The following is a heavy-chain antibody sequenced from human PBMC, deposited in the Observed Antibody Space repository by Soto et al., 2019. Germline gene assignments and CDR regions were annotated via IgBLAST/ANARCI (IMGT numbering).Heavy chain of an antibody. J-gene: IGHJ4*02. CDR2: INPSGGST. Sequence: KVYCKESEYTFTSYYMHWVRQTTGQGLEWIGIINPSGGSTSYAQKFQGRVTMTRDTSTSTVYMELSSLRSEDTAVYYCARGDILTGYLRFRDFDYWGQGTLVT. CDR3: ARGDILTGYLRFRDFDY. V-gene: IGHV1-46*01. CDR1: EYTFTSYY. D-gene: IGHD3-9*01.